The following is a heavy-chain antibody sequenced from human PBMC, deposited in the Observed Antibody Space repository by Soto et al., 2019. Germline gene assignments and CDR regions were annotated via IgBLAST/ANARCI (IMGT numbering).Heavy chain of an antibody. V-gene: IGHV4-61*08. CDR3: ARDMRGSGYEPLGH. D-gene: IGHD5-12*01. Sequence: PSETLSLTCNVSVGSVSSVEYFWSWIRQPPGKGLEWIAYIYNNWNTNYNPSLKSRATISLDTSKNQFYLKLSSVTAADTAVYYCARDMRGSGYEPLGHWGQGTLVTVSS. CDR2: IYNNWNT. CDR1: VGSVSSVEYF. J-gene: IGHJ4*02.